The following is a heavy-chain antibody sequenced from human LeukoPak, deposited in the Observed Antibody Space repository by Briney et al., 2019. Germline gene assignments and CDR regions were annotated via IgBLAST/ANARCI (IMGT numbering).Heavy chain of an antibody. J-gene: IGHJ4*02. CDR2: IYTSGST. D-gene: IGHD3-22*01. CDR1: GGSISSYY. CDR3: ARDYYDSSGYYGFDY. V-gene: IGHV4-4*07. Sequence: PSETLSLTCTVSGGSISSYYWSWIWQPAGKGLEWIGRIYTSGSTNYNPSLKSRVTMSVDTSKNQFSLKLSSVTAADMAVYYCARDYYDSSGYYGFDYWGQGTLVTVSS.